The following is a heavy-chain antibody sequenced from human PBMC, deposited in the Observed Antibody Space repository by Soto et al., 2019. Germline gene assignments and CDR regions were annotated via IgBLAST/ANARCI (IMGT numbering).Heavy chain of an antibody. CDR1: GFTFSSYG. D-gene: IGHD6-13*01. CDR3: AAAAGTSAFDI. Sequence: QVQLVESGGGVVQPGRSLRLSCAASGFTFSSYGMHWVRQAPGKGLEWVAVIWYDGSNKYYADSVKGRFTISRDNSKNTLYLQMNSLRAEDTAVYYCAAAAGTSAFDIWGQGTMVTVSS. CDR2: IWYDGSNK. V-gene: IGHV3-30*19. J-gene: IGHJ3*02.